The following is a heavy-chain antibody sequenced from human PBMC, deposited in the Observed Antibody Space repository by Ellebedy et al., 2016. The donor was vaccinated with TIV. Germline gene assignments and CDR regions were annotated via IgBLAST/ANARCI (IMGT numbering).Heavy chain of an antibody. CDR2: TYYSGST. D-gene: IGHD3-10*01. CDR1: GGSFSGNY. J-gene: IGHJ5*02. CDR3: AREEDFGGAWFDP. Sequence: MPSETLSLTCAVYGGSFSGNYWSWIRQPPGKGLEWIGYTYYSGSTNYNPSSKRRVIIAVDPSKNQFSLMGRSVTAADTAIYYCAREEDFGGAWFDPWGQGTLVIVSS. V-gene: IGHV4-59*01.